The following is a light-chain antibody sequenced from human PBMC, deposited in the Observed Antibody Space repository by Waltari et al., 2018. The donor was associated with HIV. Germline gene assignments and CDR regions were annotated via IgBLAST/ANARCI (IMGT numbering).Light chain of an antibody. CDR2: AAS. J-gene: IGKJ3*01. CDR1: QGIRNS. CDR3: QQFKTYPLT. V-gene: IGKV1-9*01. Sequence: IQLTQSPSFLSASVGDSATFTCRASQGIRNSLAWYQQRPGKAPTLLIYAASTLHSGVPSRFSGSGSGTDFTLTISSLQPEDCATYFCQQFKTYPLTFGPGTKVDVK.